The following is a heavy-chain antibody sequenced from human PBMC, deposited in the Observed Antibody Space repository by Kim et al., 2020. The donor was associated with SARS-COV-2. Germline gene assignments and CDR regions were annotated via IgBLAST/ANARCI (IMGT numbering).Heavy chain of an antibody. CDR2: ISSAGSTI. Sequence: GGSLRLSCAASGFIFSSYCMNWVRQAPGKGLEWVSYISSAGSTIYYADSVKGRFTISRDNGKNSVYLQMNSLRDEDTAVYYCARDLPRSSDWTGYWGQGTLVTVSS. J-gene: IGHJ4*02. V-gene: IGHV3-48*02. CDR1: GFIFSSYC. CDR3: ARDLPRSSDWTGY. D-gene: IGHD6-19*01.